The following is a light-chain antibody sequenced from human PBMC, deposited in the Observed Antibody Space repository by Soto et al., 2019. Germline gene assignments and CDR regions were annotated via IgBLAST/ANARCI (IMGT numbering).Light chain of an antibody. CDR1: QTVGNNY. V-gene: IGKV3-20*01. Sequence: EIVLTQSPGTLSLSPGERATLSCRASQTVGNNYVAWYQQIRGQTPRLLIYGASNRATGIPDRISGSGSGTDFTLTISRLEPEDFAVYYCQQYASSPLNFGGGTKVEIK. CDR2: GAS. CDR3: QQYASSPLN. J-gene: IGKJ4*01.